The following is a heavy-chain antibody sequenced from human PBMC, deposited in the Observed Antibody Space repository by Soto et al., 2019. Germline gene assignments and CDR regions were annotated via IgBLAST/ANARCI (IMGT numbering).Heavy chain of an antibody. Sequence: SVKVSCKASGGTFSSYAISWVRQAPGQGLEWMGGIIPIFGTANYAQKFQGRVTITADESTSTAYMELSSLRSEDTAVYYCARDIVAAAGTGAFDIWGQGTMVTVSS. CDR1: GGTFSSYA. CDR3: ARDIVAAAGTGAFDI. V-gene: IGHV1-69*13. CDR2: IIPIFGTA. D-gene: IGHD6-13*01. J-gene: IGHJ3*02.